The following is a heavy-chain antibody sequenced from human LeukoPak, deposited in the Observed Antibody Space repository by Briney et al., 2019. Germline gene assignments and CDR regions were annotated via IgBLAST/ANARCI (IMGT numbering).Heavy chain of an antibody. V-gene: IGHV1-69*13. CDR3: AREAYYDILTGYGY. Sequence: SVKVSCKASGGTFSSYAISWVRQAPGQGLEWMGGIIPIFGTANYAQKFQGRVTITADESTSTAYMELSSLRSEDTAVYYCAREAYYDILTGYGYWGQGTLVTVSS. CDR2: IIPIFGTA. D-gene: IGHD3-9*01. J-gene: IGHJ4*02. CDR1: GGTFSSYA.